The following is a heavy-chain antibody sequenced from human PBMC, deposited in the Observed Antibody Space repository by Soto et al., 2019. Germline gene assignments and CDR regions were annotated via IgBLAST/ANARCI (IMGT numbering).Heavy chain of an antibody. CDR1: GGSISSGGYY. J-gene: IGHJ5*02. CDR3: ARGIVVPAARWFDP. D-gene: IGHD2-2*01. V-gene: IGHV4-31*03. Sequence: QVQLQESGPGLVKPSQTLSLTCTVSGGSISSGGYYWSWIRQHPGKGLEWIGYIYYSGSTYYNPSLNSRVTISVDTSKNQFSLKLSSVTAADTAVYYCARGIVVPAARWFDPWGQGTLVTVSS. CDR2: IYYSGST.